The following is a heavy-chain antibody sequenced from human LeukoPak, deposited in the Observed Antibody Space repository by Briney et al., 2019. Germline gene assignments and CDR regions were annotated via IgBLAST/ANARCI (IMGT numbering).Heavy chain of an antibody. CDR2: IRYDGRNK. J-gene: IGHJ4*02. D-gene: IGHD6-19*01. Sequence: GGSLRLSCAASGFTFSSYGMHWVRQAPGKGLDWVAFIRYDGRNKYYADSVKGRFTISRDNAKNSLYLQMNSLRAEDTAVYYCARKYSSGWRIFDYWGQGTLVTVSS. V-gene: IGHV3-30*02. CDR1: GFTFSSYG. CDR3: ARKYSSGWRIFDY.